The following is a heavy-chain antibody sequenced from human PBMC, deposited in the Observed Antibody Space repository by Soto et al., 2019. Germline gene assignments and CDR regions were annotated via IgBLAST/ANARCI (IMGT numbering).Heavy chain of an antibody. D-gene: IGHD4-17*01. CDR3: ARLSDYGDYGQSFFDY. V-gene: IGHV3-53*01. CDR1: GFTASSNY. Sequence: PGGSLRLSCAASGFTASSNYMSWVRQAPGKGLEWVSVIYSGGSTYYADSVKGRFTISRDNSKNTLYLQMNSLRAEDTAVYYCARLSDYGDYGQSFFDYWGQGTLVTVSS. CDR2: IYSGGST. J-gene: IGHJ4*02.